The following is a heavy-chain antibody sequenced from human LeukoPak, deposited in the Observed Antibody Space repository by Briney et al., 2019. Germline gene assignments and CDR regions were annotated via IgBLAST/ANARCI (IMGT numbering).Heavy chain of an antibody. V-gene: IGHV3-11*01. CDR2: ISSSGNTI. J-gene: IGHJ5*02. D-gene: IGHD2-21*02. Sequence: GGPLRLSCAASGFTFSDYYMSWIRQAPGKGLEWVSYISSSGNTIYYADSVKGRFTISRDNAKNSLYLQMNSLRAEDTAVYYCARDRSAYCGGDCPFDPWGQGTLVTVSS. CDR1: GFTFSDYY. CDR3: ARDRSAYCGGDCPFDP.